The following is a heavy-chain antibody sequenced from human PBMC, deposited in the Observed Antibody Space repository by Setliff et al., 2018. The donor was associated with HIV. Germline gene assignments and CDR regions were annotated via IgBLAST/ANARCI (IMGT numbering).Heavy chain of an antibody. Sequence: SETLSLTCAVSGVTFSSNNYYWGWIRQPPGKGLEWIGTVFYSGSTSYSPPLKSRVTISVDTPKNQFSLKLKSVTAADTALYYCARLVRGGSGHYFDYWGQGKLVTVSS. CDR3: ARLVRGGSGHYFDY. CDR1: GVTFSSNNYY. CDR2: VFYSGST. J-gene: IGHJ4*02. V-gene: IGHV4-39*07. D-gene: IGHD3-10*01.